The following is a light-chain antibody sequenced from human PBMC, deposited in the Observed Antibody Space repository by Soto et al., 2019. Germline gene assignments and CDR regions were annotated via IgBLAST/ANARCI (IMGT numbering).Light chain of an antibody. V-gene: IGKV3-20*01. CDR3: HHYGASVWT. CDR2: GAS. J-gene: IGKJ1*01. Sequence: EIVLTQSPGTLSLSPGERATLSCRASQIDKNNYLAWYQQKPGQAPRLFIYGASTRATGVPDRFSGSVSGTDFTLTITRLEPEDFAVYYCHHYGASVWTFGQGTKVEIK. CDR1: QIDKNNY.